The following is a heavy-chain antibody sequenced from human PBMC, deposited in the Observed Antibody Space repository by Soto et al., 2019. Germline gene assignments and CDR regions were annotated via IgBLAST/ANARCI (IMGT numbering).Heavy chain of an antibody. V-gene: IGHV4-59*01. Sequence: QVQLQESGPGLVKPSETLSLTCTVSGGSISSYYWSWIRQPPGKGLEWIGYIYYSGSTNYNPSLKSRITISVDSSKNQFSLKLSSVTAAVTAVYYCAREGSGYGDLGYCDYWGQGTLVTVSS. CDR3: AREGSGYGDLGYCDY. CDR1: GGSISSYY. J-gene: IGHJ4*02. D-gene: IGHD4-17*01. CDR2: IYYSGST.